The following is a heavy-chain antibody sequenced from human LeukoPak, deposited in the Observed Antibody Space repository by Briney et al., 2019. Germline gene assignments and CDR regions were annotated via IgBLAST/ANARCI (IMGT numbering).Heavy chain of an antibody. CDR1: GYTFTSYG. J-gene: IGHJ5*02. CDR3: ARDGAVLLWFGESYNWFDP. CDR2: ISAYNGNT. Sequence: ASVKVSCKASGYTFTSYGISWVRQAPGQGLEWMGWISAYNGNTNYAQKLQGRVTMTTDTSTSTAYMELRSLRSDDTAVYYCARDGAVLLWFGESYNWFDPWGQGTLVTVSS. V-gene: IGHV1-18*01. D-gene: IGHD3-10*01.